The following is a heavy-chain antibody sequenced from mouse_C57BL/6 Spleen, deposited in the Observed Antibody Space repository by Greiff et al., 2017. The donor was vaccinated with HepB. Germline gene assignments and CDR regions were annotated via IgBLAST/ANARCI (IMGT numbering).Heavy chain of an antibody. CDR1: GYTFTDYN. Sequence: EVQLQQSGPELVKPGASVKMSCKASGYTFTDYNMHWVKQSHGKSLEWIGYINPNNGGTSYNQKFKGKATLTVNKSSSTAYMELRSLTSEDSAVYYCARGENWDLRGRYFDVWGTGTTVTVSS. CDR2: INPNNGGT. CDR3: ARGENWDLRGRYFDV. J-gene: IGHJ1*03. D-gene: IGHD4-1*01. V-gene: IGHV1-22*01.